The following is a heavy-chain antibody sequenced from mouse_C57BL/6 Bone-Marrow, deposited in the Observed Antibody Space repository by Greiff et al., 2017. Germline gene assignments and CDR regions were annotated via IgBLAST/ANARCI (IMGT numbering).Heavy chain of an antibody. Sequence: VQLQQSGPELVKPGASVQITCKASGYSFTSYYIHWVKQRPGQGLEWIGWIYPGSGNTKYNEKFKGKATLTADTSSSTAYMQLSSLTSEDSAVYYCARDYYGSSYAIDYWGQGTSVTVSS. J-gene: IGHJ4*01. CDR3: ARDYYGSSYAIDY. CDR1: GYSFTSYY. D-gene: IGHD1-1*01. CDR2: IYPGSGNT. V-gene: IGHV1-66*01.